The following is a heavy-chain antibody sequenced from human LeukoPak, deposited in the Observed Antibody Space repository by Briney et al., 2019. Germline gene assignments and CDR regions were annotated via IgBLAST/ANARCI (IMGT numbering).Heavy chain of an antibody. D-gene: IGHD3-10*01. CDR3: AKGYYGYAEYFQH. Sequence: PGGSLRLSCAASGFTFDDYGMSWVHQAPGKGLEWVSGINWNGGSTGYADSVKGRFTISRDNSKNTLYLQMNSLRAEDTAVYYCAKGYYGYAEYFQHWGQGTLVTVSS. CDR2: INWNGGST. V-gene: IGHV3-20*04. CDR1: GFTFDDYG. J-gene: IGHJ1*01.